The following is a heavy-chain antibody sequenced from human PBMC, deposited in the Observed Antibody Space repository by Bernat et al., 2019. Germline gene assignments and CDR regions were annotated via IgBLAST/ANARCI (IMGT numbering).Heavy chain of an antibody. CDR2: ISSSSYT. CDR1: GFTFSDYY. Sequence: QVQLVESGGGLVKPGGSLRLSCAASGFTFSDYYMSWIRQAPGKGLEWVSYISSSSYTNDADSVRGRFTISRDNAKNSLYLQMNSLRAEDTAVYYCARGPESDIVVVPAAMIGMDVWGQGTTVTVSS. V-gene: IGHV3-11*06. CDR3: ARGPESDIVVVPAAMIGMDV. J-gene: IGHJ6*02. D-gene: IGHD2-2*01.